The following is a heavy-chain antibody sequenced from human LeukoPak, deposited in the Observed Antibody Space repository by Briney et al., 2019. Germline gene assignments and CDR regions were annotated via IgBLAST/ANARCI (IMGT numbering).Heavy chain of an antibody. CDR1: GGSISSYY. V-gene: IGHV4-59*08. J-gene: IGHJ5*02. CDR3: ASLNYYGSGSYYSWFDP. D-gene: IGHD3-10*01. Sequence: SETLSLTCTVSGGSISSYYWSWIRQPPGKGLEWIGYIYYSGSTNYNPSLKSRVTISVDTSKNQSSLKLSSVTAADTAVYYCASLNYYGSGSYYSWFDPWGQGTLVTVSS. CDR2: IYYSGST.